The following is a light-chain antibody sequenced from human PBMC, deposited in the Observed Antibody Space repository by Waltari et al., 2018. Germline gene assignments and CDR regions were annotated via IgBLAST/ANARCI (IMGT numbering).Light chain of an antibody. CDR3: QLWENSSDLAL. CDR2: NDG. CDR1: NIGSYI. V-gene: IGLV3-21*02. Sequence: SYVLTQPPSVSVAPGQTARITCTRDNIGSYIVHRYQQKPGQAPVLVISNDGDRPSGIPERFSGSNSGDTATLTISRVEVGDEADYYCQLWENSSDLALFGGGTKLTVL. J-gene: IGLJ2*01.